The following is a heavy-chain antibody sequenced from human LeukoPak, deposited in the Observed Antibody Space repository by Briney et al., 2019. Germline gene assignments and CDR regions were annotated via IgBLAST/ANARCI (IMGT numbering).Heavy chain of an antibody. CDR3: ARTGRRYYYGSGSRVWFDP. Sequence: ASVKVSCKASGYTFTSYDINWVRQATGQGLEWMGWMNPNSGNTGYAQKFQGRVTMTRNTSISTAYMELSSLRSDDTAVYYCARTGRRYYYGSGSRVWFDPWGQGTLVTVSS. CDR2: MNPNSGNT. CDR1: GYTFTSYD. J-gene: IGHJ5*02. V-gene: IGHV1-8*01. D-gene: IGHD3-10*01.